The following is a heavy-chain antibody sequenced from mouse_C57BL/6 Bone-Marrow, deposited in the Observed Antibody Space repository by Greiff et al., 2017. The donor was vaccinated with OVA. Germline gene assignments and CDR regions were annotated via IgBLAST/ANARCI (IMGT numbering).Heavy chain of an antibody. J-gene: IGHJ2*01. V-gene: IGHV1-66*01. CDR1: GYSFTSYY. D-gene: IGHD2-3*01. CDR2: IYPGSGNT. CDR3: ASGWEDY. Sequence: VQLVESGPELVKPGASVKISCKASGYSFTSYYIHWVKQRPGQGLEWIGWIYPGSGNTKYNEKFKGKATLTADTSSSTAYMQLSSLTSEDSAVYYCASGWEDYWGQGTTLTVSS.